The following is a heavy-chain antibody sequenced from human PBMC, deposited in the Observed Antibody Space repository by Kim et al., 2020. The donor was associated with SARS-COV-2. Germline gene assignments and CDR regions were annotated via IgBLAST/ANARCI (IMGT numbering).Heavy chain of an antibody. CDR2: IWYDGSNK. D-gene: IGHD6-19*01. CDR1: GFTFSSYG. J-gene: IGHJ4*02. CDR3: ARDGSSGWFDY. V-gene: IGHV3-33*01. Sequence: GGSLRLSCAASGFTFSSYGMHWVRQAPGKGLEWVAVIWYDGSNKYYADSVKGRFTISRDNSKNTLYLQMNSLRAEDTAVYYCARDGSSGWFDYWGQGTLVTVSS.